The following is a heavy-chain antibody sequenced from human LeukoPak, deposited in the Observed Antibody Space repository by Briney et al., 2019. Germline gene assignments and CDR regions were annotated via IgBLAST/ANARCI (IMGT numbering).Heavy chain of an antibody. CDR3: ARFARQASGYAGIAFDI. CDR2: IYHSGST. J-gene: IGHJ3*02. D-gene: IGHD5-12*01. V-gene: IGHV4-39*07. CDR1: GGPITSGSYY. Sequence: KPSETLSLTCTASGGPITSGSYYWGWIRQPPGKGLEWIGSIYHSGSTYYNPSLKSRVTISVDTSKNQFSLKLSSVTAADTAVYYCARFARQASGYAGIAFDIWGQGTMVTVSS.